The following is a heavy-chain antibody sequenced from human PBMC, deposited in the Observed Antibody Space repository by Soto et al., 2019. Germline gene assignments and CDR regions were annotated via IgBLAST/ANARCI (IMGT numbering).Heavy chain of an antibody. V-gene: IGHV3-30*03. CDR3: VRRHVSATGIDWFDP. Sequence: PGGSLRLSCAASGFTFSSYGMHWVRQAPGKGLEWVALISYDGSNKYYADSVKGRFTISRDNSKNTLYLQMNSLRAGDTAVYYCVRRHVSATGIDWFDPWGQGTLVTVSS. J-gene: IGHJ5*02. D-gene: IGHD6-13*01. CDR2: ISYDGSNK. CDR1: GFTFSSYG.